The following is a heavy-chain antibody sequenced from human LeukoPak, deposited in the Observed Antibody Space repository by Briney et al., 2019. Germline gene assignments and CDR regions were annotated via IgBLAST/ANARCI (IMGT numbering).Heavy chain of an antibody. V-gene: IGHV4-34*01. D-gene: IGHD3-22*01. J-gene: IGHJ4*02. CDR1: GFTFSDYY. Sequence: LRLSCAASGFTFSDYYMSWIRQPPGKGLEWIGEINHSGSTNYNPSLKSRVTISVDTSKNQFSLKLSSVTAADTAVYYCAREHYYYDSSGYYYGFDYWGQGTLVTVSS. CDR2: INHSGST. CDR3: AREHYYYDSSGYYYGFDY.